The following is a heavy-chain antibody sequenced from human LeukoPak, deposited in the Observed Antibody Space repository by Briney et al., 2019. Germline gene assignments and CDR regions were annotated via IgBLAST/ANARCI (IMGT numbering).Heavy chain of an antibody. CDR3: ARGRRGTDY. CDR1: GGSFSGYY. D-gene: IGHD3-10*01. CDR2: IYYGGST. Sequence: SETLSLTCAVYGGSFSGYYWSWIRQHPGKGLEWIGYIYYGGSTYYNPSLKSRVTITVDTSKNQFSLRLSSVTAADTAVYYCARGRRGTDYWGQGTLVTVSS. J-gene: IGHJ4*02. V-gene: IGHV4-31*11.